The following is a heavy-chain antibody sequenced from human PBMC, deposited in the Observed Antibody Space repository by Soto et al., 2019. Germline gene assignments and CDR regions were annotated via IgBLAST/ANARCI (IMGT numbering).Heavy chain of an antibody. CDR3: ARGKGMEENYYYHGMDV. J-gene: IGHJ6*04. CDR2: INGANGNT. V-gene: IGHV1-3*01. Sequence: VASVKVSCKASGYSFSTYSMHWVRQAPGQGLEWMGWINGANGNTRYSQKFKDRVSISRDTPASTGYMELSSLRSEDTAVYYCARGKGMEENYYYHGMDVWGTGPTVTVSP. CDR1: GYSFSTYS. D-gene: IGHD1-1*01.